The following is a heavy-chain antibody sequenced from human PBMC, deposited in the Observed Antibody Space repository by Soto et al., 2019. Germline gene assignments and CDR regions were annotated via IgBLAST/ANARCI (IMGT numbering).Heavy chain of an antibody. CDR3: ARSSRILWFGEPYFDY. CDR1: GGSFSGYY. CDR2: INHSGST. D-gene: IGHD3-10*01. Sequence: SETLSLTCAVYGGSFSGYYWSWTRQPPGKGLEWIGEINHSGSTNYNPSLKSRVTISVDTSKNQFSLKLSSVTAADTAVYYCARSSRILWFGEPYFDYWGQGTLVTVSS. J-gene: IGHJ4*02. V-gene: IGHV4-34*01.